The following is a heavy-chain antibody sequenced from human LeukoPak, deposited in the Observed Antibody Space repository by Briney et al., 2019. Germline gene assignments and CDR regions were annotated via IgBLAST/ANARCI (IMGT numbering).Heavy chain of an antibody. CDR2: ISYDGSNK. V-gene: IGHV3-30*04. Sequence: GGSLRLSCAASGFTFSSYAMHWVRQAPGKGLEWVAVISYDGSNKYYADSVKGRFTISRDNSKNTLYLQMNSLRAEDTAVYYCARELQSFSSGWYEGAFDIWGQGTMVTVSS. J-gene: IGHJ3*02. CDR3: ARELQSFSSGWYEGAFDI. CDR1: GFTFSSYA. D-gene: IGHD6-19*01.